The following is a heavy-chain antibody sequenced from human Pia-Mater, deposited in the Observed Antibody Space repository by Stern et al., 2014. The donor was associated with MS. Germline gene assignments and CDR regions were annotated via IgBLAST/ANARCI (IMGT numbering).Heavy chain of an antibody. CDR1: GDSISSYTHY. Sequence: QLQLQESGPGLVKPSETLSLTCAVSGDSISSYTHYWAWIRQPPGKGLEWIGSVYYSGATYYNPSLKSPVTISVDTSKNNFPLGLNSVTAADTAVYYCAKHACTGAACPFDLWGQGTLVTVSS. V-gene: IGHV4-39*01. CDR3: AKHACTGAACPFDL. J-gene: IGHJ4*02. CDR2: VYYSGAT. D-gene: IGHD2-8*02.